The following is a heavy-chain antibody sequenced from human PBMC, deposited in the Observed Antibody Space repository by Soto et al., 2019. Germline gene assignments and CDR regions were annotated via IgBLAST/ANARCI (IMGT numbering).Heavy chain of an antibody. CDR1: GFTFDSHT. CDR2: ISFDGSLK. J-gene: IGHJ4*02. Sequence: QVQLVESGGGVVQPGRSLRLSCTASGFTFDSHTMHWVRQSPGKGLEWVALISFDGSLKYDSDSVKGRFSISRDNSKNTVFLEMNSLRPEDTAVYYCARTYSSSWNYLDYRGQGVQVIVSS. V-gene: IGHV3-30*04. D-gene: IGHD6-13*01. CDR3: ARTYSSSWNYLDY.